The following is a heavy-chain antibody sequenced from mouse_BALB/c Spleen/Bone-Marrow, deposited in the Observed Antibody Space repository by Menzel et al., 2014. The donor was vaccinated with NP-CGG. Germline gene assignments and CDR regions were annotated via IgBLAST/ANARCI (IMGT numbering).Heavy chain of an antibody. CDR1: GYVFTHYL. CDR2: IPAGSGGT. V-gene: IGHV1-54*01. CDR3: ARSLTGKKTFDY. J-gene: IGHJ2*01. D-gene: IGHD4-1*01. Sequence: VKLVESGAELVRPGTSVKVSCKASGYVFTHYLIAWVKPRPGQGLEWIGVIPAGSGGTAYSEHIKGEATLTADKSSSTAYMQLSSLTSDDSAVYFCARSLTGKKTFDYWGQGTTLTVSS.